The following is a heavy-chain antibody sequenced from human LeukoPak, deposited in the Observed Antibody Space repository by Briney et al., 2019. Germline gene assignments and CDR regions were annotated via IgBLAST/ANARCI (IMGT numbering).Heavy chain of an antibody. Sequence: GGSLRPSCAASGFTFTRYAMSWVRQAPGKGLDWVAVISYDGLNIHYADSVKGRFTISRDNSKNTLYLQMNSLRTEDTAVYYCAKTTSITNHYHYGMDVWGQGTTVTVSS. D-gene: IGHD3-10*01. CDR3: AKTTSITNHYHYGMDV. CDR2: ISYDGLNI. CDR1: GFTFTRYA. V-gene: IGHV3-30*18. J-gene: IGHJ6*02.